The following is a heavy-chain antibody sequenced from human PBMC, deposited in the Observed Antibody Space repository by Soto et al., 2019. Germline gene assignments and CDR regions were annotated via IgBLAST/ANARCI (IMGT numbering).Heavy chain of an antibody. J-gene: IGHJ4*02. V-gene: IGHV4-59*08. CDR1: GDSISTDY. D-gene: IGHD7-27*01. Sequence: QVHLQESGPGLVKPSETLSLTCTVSGDSISTDYWSWIRQSPGKGLEWIGLIYYGGRTNYNPSLKSRVTISVDTPKTQFSWKLSSVTAADTAVYYCAKNWNWGSLVHWGQGTLVTVSS. CDR2: IYYGGRT. CDR3: AKNWNWGSLVH.